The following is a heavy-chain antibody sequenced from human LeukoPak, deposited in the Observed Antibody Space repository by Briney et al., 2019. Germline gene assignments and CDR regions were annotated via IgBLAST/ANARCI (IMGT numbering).Heavy chain of an antibody. D-gene: IGHD3-10*01. J-gene: IGHJ4*02. Sequence: GGSLRLSCAASGLTFSNYAMSWVRQAPGKGLEWVSGISDSGGYTYYADSVKGRFTISRDNSKNTLYLHMNSLRAEDTAVYYCAKLGNFASGSYSDWGQGTLVTVSS. CDR3: AKLGNFASGSYSD. CDR1: GLTFSNYA. V-gene: IGHV3-23*01. CDR2: ISDSGGYT.